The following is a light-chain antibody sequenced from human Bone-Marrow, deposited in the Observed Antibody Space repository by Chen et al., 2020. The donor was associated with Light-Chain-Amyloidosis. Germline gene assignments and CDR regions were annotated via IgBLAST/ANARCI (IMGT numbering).Light chain of an antibody. CDR3: SSYTITNTLV. CDR1: SSDVGGDNH. Sequence: QSALTQPASVSGSPGQSITFPCTGTSSDVGGDNHVSWYQQHPDKAPKLMIYEVTNRPSWVPDRFSGSKSDNTASLTISGLQTEDEADYFSSSYTITNTLVFGSGTRVTV. CDR2: EVT. V-gene: IGLV2-14*01. J-gene: IGLJ1*01.